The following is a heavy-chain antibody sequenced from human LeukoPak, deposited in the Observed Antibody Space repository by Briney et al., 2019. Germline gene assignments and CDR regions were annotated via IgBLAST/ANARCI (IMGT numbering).Heavy chain of an antibody. CDR1: GFTFSSYS. CDR3: ARKPGSEKTPSNYDFWSGYYF. CDR2: ISSSSSYI. Sequence: GGSLRLSCAASGFTFSSYSMNWVRQAPGKGLEWVSSISSSSSYIYYADSVKGRFTISRDNAKNSLYLQMNSLRAEDTAVYYCARKPGSEKTPSNYDFWSGYYFWGQGTLVTVSS. D-gene: IGHD3-3*01. V-gene: IGHV3-21*01. J-gene: IGHJ4*02.